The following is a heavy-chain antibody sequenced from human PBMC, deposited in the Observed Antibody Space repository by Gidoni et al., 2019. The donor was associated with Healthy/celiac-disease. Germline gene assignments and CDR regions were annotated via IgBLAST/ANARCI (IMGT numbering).Heavy chain of an antibody. D-gene: IGHD6-19*01. V-gene: IGHV1-3*01. CDR3: ARDRHSSGWDGPFFDY. J-gene: IGHJ4*02. CDR2: INAGNGNT. Sequence: QVQLVQSGAEVKKPGASVKVSCKASRYTFTSYAMHWVRQAPGQRLEWMGWINAGNGNTKYSQKFQGRVTITRDTSASTAYMELSSLRSEDTAVYYCARDRHSSGWDGPFFDYWGQGTLVTVSS. CDR1: RYTFTSYA.